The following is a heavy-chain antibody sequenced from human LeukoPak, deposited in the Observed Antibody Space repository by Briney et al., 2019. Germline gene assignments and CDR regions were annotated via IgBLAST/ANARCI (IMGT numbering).Heavy chain of an antibody. V-gene: IGHV3-23*01. D-gene: IGHD1-1*01. Sequence: GGSLRLSCAASGFTFSSNAMSWVRQAPGKGLEWVSLVSASGGRTCHADSVKGRFTISRDNSKNTLYLQMNSLRAEDTAVYYCVKDVAERRGFDYWGQGTLVTVSS. CDR1: GFTFSSNA. CDR3: VKDVAERRGFDY. J-gene: IGHJ4*02. CDR2: VSASGGRT.